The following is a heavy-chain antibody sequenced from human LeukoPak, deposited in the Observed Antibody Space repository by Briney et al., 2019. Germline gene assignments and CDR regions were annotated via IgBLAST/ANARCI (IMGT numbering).Heavy chain of an antibody. CDR2: ICHSGST. D-gene: IGHD1-26*01. CDR1: GYPISSGYD. Sequence: SETLSLTCTVCGYPISSGYDWGWIRQPPGKGLEGSGRICHSGSTYCNPSVKRRVTISGDRSTNHFSLKLRSVTAAATAVYYCARSVGATGAYGYYHHHMHVWGKGPTVPVSS. V-gene: IGHV4-38-2*02. J-gene: IGHJ6*03. CDR3: ARSVGATGAYGYYHHHMHV.